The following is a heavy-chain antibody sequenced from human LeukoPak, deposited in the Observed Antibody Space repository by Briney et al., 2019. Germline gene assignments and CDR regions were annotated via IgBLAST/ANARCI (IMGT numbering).Heavy chain of an antibody. J-gene: IGHJ4*02. CDR1: GGSISSSDW. CDR3: ARDRRYYDSSAYIRGFDY. CDR2: IYHSEST. D-gene: IGHD3-22*01. Sequence: PSETLSLTCAVSGGSISSSDWWSWVRQPPGKGLEWIGEIYHSESTNYNPSLKSRVTISVDKSKNQFSLNLSSVTAADTAVYYCARDRRYYDSSAYIRGFDYWGQGTLVTVSS. V-gene: IGHV4-4*02.